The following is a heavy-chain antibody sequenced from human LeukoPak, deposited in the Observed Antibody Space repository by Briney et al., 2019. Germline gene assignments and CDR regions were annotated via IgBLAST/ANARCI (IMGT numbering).Heavy chain of an antibody. CDR1: GFTFSSYG. D-gene: IGHD4-17*01. J-gene: IGHJ4*02. CDR2: IRYDGSNK. CDR3: ARCKNDYGDYVFDY. V-gene: IGHV3-30*02. Sequence: PGGSLRLSCAASGFTFSSYGMHWVRQAPGKGLEWVAFIRYDGSNKYYADSVKGRFTISRDNSKNTLYLQMNSLRAEDTAVYYCARCKNDYGDYVFDYWGQGTLVTVSS.